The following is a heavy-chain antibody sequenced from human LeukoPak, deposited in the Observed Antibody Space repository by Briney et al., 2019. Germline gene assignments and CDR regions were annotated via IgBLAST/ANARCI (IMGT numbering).Heavy chain of an antibody. CDR3: ARLSRGYSYGYTYGY. D-gene: IGHD5-18*01. CDR2: INHSGST. J-gene: IGHJ4*02. CDR1: GGSFSGYY. Sequence: SETLSLTCAVYGGSFSGYYWSWIRQPPGKGLEWIGEINHSGSTNYNPSLKSRATISVDTSKNQFSLKLSSVTAADTAVYYCARLSRGYSYGYTYGYWGQGTLVTVSS. V-gene: IGHV4-34*01.